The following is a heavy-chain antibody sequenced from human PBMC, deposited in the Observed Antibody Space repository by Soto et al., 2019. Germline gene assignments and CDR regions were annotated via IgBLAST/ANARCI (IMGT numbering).Heavy chain of an antibody. Sequence: EVQLLESGGGLVQPGGSLRLSCAASGFTFSSYAMNWVRLAPGKGLEWVSSISGSGSGTYYADSVKGRFTISRDNSKNTLYLQVKSLTDEDTALYYGAKGPSGGKGFYFDYWGQGALVTVSS. CDR1: GFTFSSYA. V-gene: IGHV3-23*01. CDR2: ISGSGSGT. CDR3: AKGPSGGKGFYFDY. J-gene: IGHJ4*02. D-gene: IGHD2-15*01.